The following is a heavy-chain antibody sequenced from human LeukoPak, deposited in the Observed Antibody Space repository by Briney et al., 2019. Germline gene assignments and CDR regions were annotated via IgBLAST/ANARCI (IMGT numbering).Heavy chain of an antibody. Sequence: GASVKVSCKASGYTFTSYGIGWVRQAPGQGLEWMGWISAYNGNTNYAQKLQGRVTMTTDTSTSTAYMELRSLRSDDTAVYYCARAGGHCSSTSCYDYYYYYYMDVWGKGTTVTVSS. CDR1: GYTFTSYG. CDR2: ISAYNGNT. J-gene: IGHJ6*03. V-gene: IGHV1-18*01. CDR3: ARAGGHCSSTSCYDYYYYYYMDV. D-gene: IGHD2-2*01.